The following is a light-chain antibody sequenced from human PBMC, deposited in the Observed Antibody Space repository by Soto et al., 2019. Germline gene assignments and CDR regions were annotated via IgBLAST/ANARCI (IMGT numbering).Light chain of an antibody. Sequence: DIVMTQSPDSLAVSLGERATFNCKSSQSILDRSKNKYYLAWYQQKSGQPPKLLIYWASLRESGVPDRFTGSGSGTDFTLTISGLQSEDFAVYYCQQYNNWPRTFGQGTNLEI. CDR3: QQYNNWPRT. CDR2: WAS. CDR1: QSILDRSKNKYY. V-gene: IGKV4-1*01. J-gene: IGKJ2*01.